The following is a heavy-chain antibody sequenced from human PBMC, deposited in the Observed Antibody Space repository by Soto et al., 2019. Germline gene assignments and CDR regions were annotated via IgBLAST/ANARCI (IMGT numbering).Heavy chain of an antibody. CDR1: GFTFSSYG. Sequence: PGGSLRLSCAASGFTFSSYGMHWVRQAPGKRLEWVAVIWYDGSNKYYADSVKGRFTISRDNSKNTLYLQMNSLRAEDTAVYYCARTPYSSSWYFDYWGQGTLVTVSS. D-gene: IGHD6-13*01. J-gene: IGHJ4*02. CDR3: ARTPYSSSWYFDY. V-gene: IGHV3-33*01. CDR2: IWYDGSNK.